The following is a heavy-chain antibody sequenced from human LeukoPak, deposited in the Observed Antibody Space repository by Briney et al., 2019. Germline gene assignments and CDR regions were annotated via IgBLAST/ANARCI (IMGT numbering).Heavy chain of an antibody. CDR2: IWYDGSNK. D-gene: IGHD3-16*01. CDR3: ARDQSMGAAFDI. J-gene: IGHJ3*02. CDR1: GFTFSSYG. Sequence: PGRCLRLSCAASGFTFSSYGMHWVRQAPGKGLEWVAVIWYDGSNKYYADSVKGRFTISRDNSKNTLYLQMNSLRAEDTAVYYCARDQSMGAAFDIWGQGTMVTLYS. V-gene: IGHV3-33*01.